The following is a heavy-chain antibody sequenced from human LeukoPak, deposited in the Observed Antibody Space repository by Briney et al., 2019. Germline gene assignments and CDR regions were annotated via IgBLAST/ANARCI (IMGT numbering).Heavy chain of an antibody. CDR3: ARGESIAVAGLDY. Sequence: GGSLRLSCAASGFTVSSNYMSWVRQAPGKGLEWVSVIYSGGSTYYADSVKGQFTISRDNSKNTLYLQMNSLRAEDTAVYYCARGESIAVAGLDYWGQGTLVTVSS. J-gene: IGHJ4*02. CDR1: GFTVSSNY. V-gene: IGHV3-66*02. CDR2: IYSGGST. D-gene: IGHD6-19*01.